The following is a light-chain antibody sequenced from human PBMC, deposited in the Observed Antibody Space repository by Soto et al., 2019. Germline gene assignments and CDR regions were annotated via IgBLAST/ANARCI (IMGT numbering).Light chain of an antibody. J-gene: IGKJ1*01. CDR1: QSISSN. Sequence: EIEMTQSPATLSVSPGERATLSCRASQSISSNLAWYQQKPGQSPRLLIYGASTRATGSPARFSGSGSGTEFTLTISSLQSEDFAVYYCQQYNNWPRTFGQGTKVDI. V-gene: IGKV3-15*01. CDR2: GAS. CDR3: QQYNNWPRT.